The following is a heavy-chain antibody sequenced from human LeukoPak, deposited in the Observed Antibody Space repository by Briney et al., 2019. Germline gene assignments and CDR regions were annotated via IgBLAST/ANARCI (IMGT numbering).Heavy chain of an antibody. J-gene: IGHJ4*02. CDR1: GFTFSSYE. CDR3: ARGEVGVGSTLFDY. Sequence: PGGSLRLSCAASGFTFSSYEMNWVRQSPGKGLEWVSYISGSGSSKYYADSVKGRFTISRDNAKNSLYLQMNSLRAEDTAVYYCARGEVGVGSTLFDYWGQGTLVTVSS. V-gene: IGHV3-48*03. D-gene: IGHD1-26*01. CDR2: ISGSGSSK.